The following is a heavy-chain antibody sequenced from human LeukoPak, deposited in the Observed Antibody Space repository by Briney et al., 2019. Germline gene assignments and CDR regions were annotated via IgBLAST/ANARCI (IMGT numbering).Heavy chain of an antibody. CDR1: GGSISSYY. CDR3: AGTTNYWFDP. V-gene: IGHV4-59*01. D-gene: IGHD1-1*01. J-gene: IGHJ5*02. CDR2: MYYSGST. Sequence: PSETLSLTCTVSGGSISSYYWSWIRQPPGKGLEWIGYMYYSGSTNYNPSLKSRVTISVDTSKNQFSLKLSSVTAADTAVYYCAGTTNYWFDPWGQGTLVTVSP.